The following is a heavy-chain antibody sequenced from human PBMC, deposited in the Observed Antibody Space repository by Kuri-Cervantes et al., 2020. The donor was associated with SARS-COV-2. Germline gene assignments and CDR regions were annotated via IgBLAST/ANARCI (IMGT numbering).Heavy chain of an antibody. CDR2: MSADESYK. V-gene: IGHV3-30*03. CDR3: ATLGLGDENGWYGFDY. CDR1: GFSFRTHG. Sequence: GGSLRLSCAASGFSFRTHGMHWVRRASGRGLEWVAVMSADESYKNYGDSVKGRFTVSRDNSRNTLYLQMNSLRLEDTAVYYCATLGLGDENGWYGFDYWGLGALVTVSS. J-gene: IGHJ4*02. D-gene: IGHD6-19*01.